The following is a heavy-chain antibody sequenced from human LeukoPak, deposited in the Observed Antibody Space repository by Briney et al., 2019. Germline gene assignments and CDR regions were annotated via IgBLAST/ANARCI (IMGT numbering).Heavy chain of an antibody. CDR2: IDHRGST. CDR1: GGSFSGYY. CDR3: VAPIGDSSNSEH. Sequence: SETLSLTCAVYGGSFSGYYWSWSRQPPGKGLEWIGEIDHRGSTNYNPSLKSRVTISVDTSKNQFSLRLSSVHTTDPAVYYCVAPIGDSSNSEHWGQGTLVTVSS. V-gene: IGHV4-34*01. D-gene: IGHD6-13*01. J-gene: IGHJ4*02.